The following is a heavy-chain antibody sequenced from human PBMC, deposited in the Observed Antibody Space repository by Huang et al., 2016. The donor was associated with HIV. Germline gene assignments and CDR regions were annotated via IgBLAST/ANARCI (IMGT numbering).Heavy chain of an antibody. Sequence: EVQVLESGGDLVQPGGSLRLSCAASGFTFKKYAMTWVRQAPGKGLEWVATIRGSGSSTYYADSVKVRFTISRDKSKNTLYLQMNSLRPEDTAVYYCAKGNPVTGWTGDYWGQGTLVTVSS. D-gene: IGHD3-9*01. V-gene: IGHV3-23*01. J-gene: IGHJ4*02. CDR1: GFTFKKYA. CDR3: AKGNPVTGWTGDY. CDR2: IRGSGSST.